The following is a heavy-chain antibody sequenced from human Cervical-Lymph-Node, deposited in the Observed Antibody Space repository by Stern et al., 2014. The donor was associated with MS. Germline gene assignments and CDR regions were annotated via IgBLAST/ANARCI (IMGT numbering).Heavy chain of an antibody. V-gene: IGHV1-24*01. D-gene: IGHD3-3*01. J-gene: IGHJ6*02. CDR1: GYTLTELS. CDR2: FDPEYGET. CDR3: ATDRDDFRSGYSAPTKGYGLDV. Sequence: QVQLVQSGAEVKKPGASVKVSCKVSGYTLTELSMHWVRQAPGKGLEWMGGFDPEYGETIYAQKFQGRVTMTEDTSTDTAYMELSSLRSEDTAVYYCATDRDDFRSGYSAPTKGYGLDVWGQGTTVTVTS.